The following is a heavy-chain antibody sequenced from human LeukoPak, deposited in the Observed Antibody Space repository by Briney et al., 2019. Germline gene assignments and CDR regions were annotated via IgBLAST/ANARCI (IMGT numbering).Heavy chain of an antibody. Sequence: GGSLRLSCSASGFTFSSYAMHWVRRAPGKGLEYVSAISSNGGSTYYADSVKGRFTISRDNSKNTLYLQMSSLRAEDTAVYYCVNGYDFWSGSPLDYWGQGTLVTVSS. D-gene: IGHD3-3*01. CDR3: VNGYDFWSGSPLDY. CDR1: GFTFSSYA. J-gene: IGHJ4*02. V-gene: IGHV3-64D*09. CDR2: ISSNGGST.